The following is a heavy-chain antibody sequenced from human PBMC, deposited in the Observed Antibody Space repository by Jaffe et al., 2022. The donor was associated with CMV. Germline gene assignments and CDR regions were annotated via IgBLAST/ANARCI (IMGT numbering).Heavy chain of an antibody. CDR1: GGTFSSYA. CDR3: ANEIVDTAMAYYYYYMDV. V-gene: IGHV1-69*09. Sequence: QVQLVQSGAEVKKPGSSVKVSCKASGGTFSSYAISWVRQAPGQGLEWMGRIIPILGIANYAQKFQGRVTITADKSTSTAYMELSSLRSEDTAVYYCANEIVDTAMAYYYYYMDVWGKGTTVTVSS. CDR2: IIPILGIA. J-gene: IGHJ6*03. D-gene: IGHD5-18*01.